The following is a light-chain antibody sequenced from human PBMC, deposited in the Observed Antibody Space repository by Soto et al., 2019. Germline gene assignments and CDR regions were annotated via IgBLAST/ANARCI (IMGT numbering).Light chain of an antibody. J-gene: IGKJ2*01. V-gene: IGKV1-39*01. CDR3: QQSYSTPYT. Sequence: DIQMTQSPSSLSASVGDRVTITCRASQSISTYLNWYQQRPGSAHKLLIYGASNLQSGVPSGFSGSGSGTDFALTISSLQPDDFATYYCQQSYSTPYTFGQGTKLEIK. CDR1: QSISTY. CDR2: GAS.